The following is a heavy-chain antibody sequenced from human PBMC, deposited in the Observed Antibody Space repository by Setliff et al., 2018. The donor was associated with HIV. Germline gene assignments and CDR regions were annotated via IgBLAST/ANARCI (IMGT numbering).Heavy chain of an antibody. CDR2: ISGRDGGST. V-gene: IGHV3-43*02. CDR1: GFTFGDYA. CDR3: AKGYRRSSGWPEYYNYAMDV. Sequence: GGSLRLSCAASGFTFGDYAMSWVRQAPGKGLEWVSTISGRDGGSTYYADSVKGRFTISRDNSKNSLYLQMNSLRAEDTALYYCAKGYRRSSGWPEYYNYAMDVWGQGTTVTVSS. J-gene: IGHJ6*02. D-gene: IGHD6-19*01.